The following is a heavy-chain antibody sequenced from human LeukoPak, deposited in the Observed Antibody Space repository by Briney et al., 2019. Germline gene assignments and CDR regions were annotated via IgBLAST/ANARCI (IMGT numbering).Heavy chain of an antibody. CDR2: INPSSGGT. Sequence: GASVKVSCKASGYTFTGYYVHWVRQAPGQGLEWMGWINPSSGGTNYAQKFQGRVTMTVDTSISTAYMELSRLSSDDTAVYFCAGRPDTSMVAIFDYWGQGTLVTISS. CDR1: GYTFTGYY. J-gene: IGHJ4*02. D-gene: IGHD5-18*01. V-gene: IGHV1-2*02. CDR3: AGRPDTSMVAIFDY.